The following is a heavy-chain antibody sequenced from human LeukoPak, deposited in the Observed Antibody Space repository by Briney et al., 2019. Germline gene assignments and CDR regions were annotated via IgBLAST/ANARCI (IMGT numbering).Heavy chain of an antibody. CDR3: ARVSYRQDGMDV. D-gene: IGHD5-12*01. Sequence: GRSLRLSCAASGFTFSSYGMHWVRQAPGKGLEWVAVIWYDGSNKYYADSVKGRFTISRDNSKNTLYLQMNSLRAEDTALYYCARVSYRQDGMDVWGQGATVIVSS. V-gene: IGHV3-33*01. J-gene: IGHJ6*02. CDR2: IWYDGSNK. CDR1: GFTFSSYG.